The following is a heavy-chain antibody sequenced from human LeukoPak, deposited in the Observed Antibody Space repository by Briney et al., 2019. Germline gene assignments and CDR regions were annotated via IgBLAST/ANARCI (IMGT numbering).Heavy chain of an antibody. D-gene: IGHD3-16*01. V-gene: IGHV3-23*01. CDR1: GFTFSSYA. CDR3: AKGWASYYYYYMDV. CDR2: ISGSGGST. J-gene: IGHJ6*03. Sequence: AGGSLRLSCAASGFTFSSYAMSWVRQAPGKGLEWVSAISGSGGSTYYADSVKGRFTISRDNSKNTLYLQMNSLRAEDTAVYYCAKGWASYYYYYMDVWGKGTTVTVFS.